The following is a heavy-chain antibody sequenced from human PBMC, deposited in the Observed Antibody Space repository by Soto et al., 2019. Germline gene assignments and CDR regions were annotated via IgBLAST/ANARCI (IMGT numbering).Heavy chain of an antibody. CDR2: ISAYNGNT. J-gene: IGHJ3*01. V-gene: IGHV1-18*01. D-gene: IGHD2-2*01. Sequence: VKGYWKGAGYAFTRYGVSWGRQKNGKGLELMGWISAYNGNTNYAQKLQGRVTMTTDTSTSTAYMELRSLRSDDTAVYYCARYHAAYCSSTSCYVGAFDFWRQGTMVTVSS. CDR1: GYAFTRYG. CDR3: ARYHAAYCSSTSCYVGAFDF.